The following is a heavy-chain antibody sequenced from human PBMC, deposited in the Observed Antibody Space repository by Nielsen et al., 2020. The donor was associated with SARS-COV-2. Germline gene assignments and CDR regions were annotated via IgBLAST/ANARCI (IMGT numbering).Heavy chain of an antibody. J-gene: IGHJ6*03. CDR3: ARGMLYCSGGSCYPYYYYYYMDV. V-gene: IGHV1-69*13. Sequence: SVKVSCKASGGTFSSYAISWVRQAPGQGHEWMGGIIPIFGTANYAQKFQGRVTITADESTSTAYMELSSLRSEDTAVYYCARGMLYCSGGSCYPYYYYYYMDVWGKGTTVTVSS. CDR2: IIPIFGTA. CDR1: GGTFSSYA. D-gene: IGHD2-15*01.